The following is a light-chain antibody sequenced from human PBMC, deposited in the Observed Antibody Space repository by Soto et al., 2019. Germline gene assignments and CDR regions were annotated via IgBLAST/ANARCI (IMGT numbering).Light chain of an antibody. Sequence: DILMTQSPSSLSASVGDRVTITCRASQTISRNLNWYQQKPGKAPDLLIFAASNLQSGVPSRFSGSGSGADFTLTISSLQPEDFATYYCQQGHSAPLTFGGGTKVDIK. CDR1: QTISRN. J-gene: IGKJ4*01. CDR3: QQGHSAPLT. CDR2: AAS. V-gene: IGKV1-39*01.